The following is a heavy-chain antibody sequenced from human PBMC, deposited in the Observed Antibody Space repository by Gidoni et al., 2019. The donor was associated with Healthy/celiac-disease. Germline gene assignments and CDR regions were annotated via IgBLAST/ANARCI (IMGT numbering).Heavy chain of an antibody. Sequence: EVQLVESGGGLVKPGGSLRLSCAASGFTFSSYSMNWVRQAPGKGLEWFSSISSSSSYIYYADSVKGRFTISRDNAKNSLYLQMNSLRAEDTAVYYCAREDSYYYDSSGREDAFDIWGQGTMVTVSS. CDR2: ISSSSSYI. V-gene: IGHV3-21*01. CDR1: GFTFSSYS. CDR3: AREDSYYYDSSGREDAFDI. J-gene: IGHJ3*02. D-gene: IGHD3-22*01.